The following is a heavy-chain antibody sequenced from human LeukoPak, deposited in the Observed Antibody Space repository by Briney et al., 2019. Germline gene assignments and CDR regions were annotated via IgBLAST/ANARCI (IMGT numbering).Heavy chain of an antibody. CDR3: ARHGTKSSAVFRSAFDI. CDR1: GGSISSGGYY. J-gene: IGHJ3*02. Sequence: SETLSLTCTVSGGSISSGGYYWSWIRQHPGKGLEWIGYIYYSGSTYYNPSLKSRVTISVDTSKSQFSLKLSSVTAADTAVYYCARHGTKSSAVFRSAFDIWGQGTMVTVSS. CDR2: IYYSGST. V-gene: IGHV4-31*03. D-gene: IGHD1-1*01.